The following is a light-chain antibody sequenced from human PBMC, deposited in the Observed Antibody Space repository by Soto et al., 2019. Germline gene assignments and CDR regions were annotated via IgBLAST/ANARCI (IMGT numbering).Light chain of an antibody. Sequence: QAVVTQEPSLTVSPGGTVTLTCASSTGAVTSGHYPNWFQQKPGQAPRALIYSTSNKYSWTPARFSGSLLGGKAALTLSGVQPEDEAEYYCLLYYGGGVVFGGGTKLTVL. J-gene: IGLJ2*01. CDR2: STS. CDR3: LLYYGGGVV. V-gene: IGLV7-43*01. CDR1: TGAVTSGHY.